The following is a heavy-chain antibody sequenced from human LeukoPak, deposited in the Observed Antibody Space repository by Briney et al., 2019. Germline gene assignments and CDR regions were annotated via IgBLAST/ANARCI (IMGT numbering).Heavy chain of an antibody. V-gene: IGHV4-39*02. Sequence: SETLSLTCTVSGGSISSSSYYWGWIRQPPGKGLEWIGSIYYSGSTYYNPSLKSRVTISVDTSKNQFSLKLSSVTAADTAVYYCARDGGYGDYGGSDYWGQGTLVTVSS. J-gene: IGHJ4*02. CDR3: ARDGGYGDYGGSDY. D-gene: IGHD4-17*01. CDR2: IYYSGST. CDR1: GGSISSSSYY.